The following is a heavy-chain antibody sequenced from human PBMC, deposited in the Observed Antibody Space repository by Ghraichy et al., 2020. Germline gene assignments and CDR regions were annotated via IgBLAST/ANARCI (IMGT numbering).Heavy chain of an antibody. CDR3: ASTYSSSAKIDS. CDR1: GCSISSYY. Sequence: SETLSLTCTISGCSISSYYWSWIRQPPGKGLEWIGYIYYSGSTNYNPSLKSRVTIAVDTSKNQFSLKLSSVTAADTAVYYCASTYSSSAKIDSWGQGTLVTVSS. CDR2: IYYSGST. J-gene: IGHJ4*02. D-gene: IGHD6-6*01. V-gene: IGHV4-59*01.